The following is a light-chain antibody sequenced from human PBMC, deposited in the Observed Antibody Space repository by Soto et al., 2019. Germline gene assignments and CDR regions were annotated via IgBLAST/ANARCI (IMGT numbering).Light chain of an antibody. CDR3: QQYTDWPLT. V-gene: IGKV3-20*01. CDR2: GIS. J-gene: IGKJ1*01. Sequence: WTQQPATVSLSRGGRTTLCFRTSQTVTSTYLAWYQQKPGQAPRLLIYGISSRATGVPDRFSGSGSGTDFTLTISRLEPEDFAVYYCQQYTDWPLTFGQGTKVDI. CDR1: QTVTSTY.